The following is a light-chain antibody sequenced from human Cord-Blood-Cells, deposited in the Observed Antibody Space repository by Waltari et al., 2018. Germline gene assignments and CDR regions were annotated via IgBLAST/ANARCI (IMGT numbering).Light chain of an antibody. J-gene: IGLJ3*02. V-gene: IGLV3-19*01. CDR2: GKN. CDR3: NSRDSSGNHWV. CDR1: SLRSYY. Sequence: SSELTQDPAVSVALGQTVRITCQGDSLRSYYASWYQQKPGQDPVLVIYGKNNRPSGSPDRFSGSSSGNTASLSITGAQAEDEADYYCNSRDSSGNHWVFGGGTKLTVL.